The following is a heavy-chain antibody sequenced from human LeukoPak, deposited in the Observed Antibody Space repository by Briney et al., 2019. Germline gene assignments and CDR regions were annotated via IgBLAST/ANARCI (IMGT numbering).Heavy chain of an antibody. CDR1: GYTFTKYG. D-gene: IGHD2-15*01. CDR3: GSGIAATFELYSDY. Sequence: ASVKVSCKASGYTFTKYGITWVRQAPGQGLELMGWISCYNGNTNYAQKLQGRVTMTTDTSTSTAYMELRSLRSDDTALYYCGSGIAATFELYSDYWGQGTLVTVSS. J-gene: IGHJ4*02. V-gene: IGHV1-18*01. CDR2: ISCYNGNT.